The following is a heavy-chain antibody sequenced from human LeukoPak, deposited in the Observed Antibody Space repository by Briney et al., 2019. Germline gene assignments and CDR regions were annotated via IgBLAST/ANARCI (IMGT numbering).Heavy chain of an antibody. CDR3: ARTIVDIVATTSIPYDY. D-gene: IGHD5-12*01. V-gene: IGHV4-39*07. CDR2: IYYSGST. J-gene: IGHJ4*02. Sequence: PSETLSLTCTVSGGSISSSSYYWGWIRQPPGKGLEWIGSIYYSGSTYYNPSLKSRVTISVDTSKNQFSLKLSSVTAADTAVYYCARTIVDIVATTSIPYDYWGQGTLVTVSS. CDR1: GGSISSSSYY.